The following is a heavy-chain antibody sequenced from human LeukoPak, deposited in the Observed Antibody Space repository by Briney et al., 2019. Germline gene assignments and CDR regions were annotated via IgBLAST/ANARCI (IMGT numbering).Heavy chain of an antibody. Sequence: SETLSLTCAVYGGSFSGYYWSWIRQPPGKGLEWIGEINHSGSTNYNPSLKSRVTISVDTSKNQFSLKLSSVTAADTGVYYCAREAGCGGDCYRPAQGYYFDYWGQGTLVTVSS. J-gene: IGHJ4*02. V-gene: IGHV4-34*01. CDR1: GGSFSGYY. CDR2: INHSGST. D-gene: IGHD2-21*02. CDR3: AREAGCGGDCYRPAQGYYFDY.